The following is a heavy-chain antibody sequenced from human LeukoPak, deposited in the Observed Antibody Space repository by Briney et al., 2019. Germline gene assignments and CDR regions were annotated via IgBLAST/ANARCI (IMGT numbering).Heavy chain of an antibody. Sequence: ASVKVSCKASGYTFTSYGISWVRQAPGQGLEWMGWISAYIGNTNSAQKLQGRVTMTTDTSTSTAYMELRSLRSDDTAVYYCARGRKDYGDYYFDSWGQGTLVTVSS. D-gene: IGHD4-17*01. V-gene: IGHV1-18*01. CDR3: ARGRKDYGDYYFDS. J-gene: IGHJ4*02. CDR1: GYTFTSYG. CDR2: ISAYIGNT.